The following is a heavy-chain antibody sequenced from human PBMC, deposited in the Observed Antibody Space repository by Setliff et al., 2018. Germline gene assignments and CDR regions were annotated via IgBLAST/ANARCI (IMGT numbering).Heavy chain of an antibody. CDR2: IKQNGIAK. D-gene: IGHD2-8*02. CDR3: TRASMGGGSYWWDY. J-gene: IGHJ4*02. Sequence: LRLSCAASGFTFSNYWMSWVRQAPGKGLEWVANIKQNGIAKYYVDSVEGRFTISRDNAKSSLFLQMDSLRVEDTAVYYCTRASMGGGSYWWDYWGQGTLVTVSS. V-gene: IGHV3-7*01. CDR1: GFTFSNYW.